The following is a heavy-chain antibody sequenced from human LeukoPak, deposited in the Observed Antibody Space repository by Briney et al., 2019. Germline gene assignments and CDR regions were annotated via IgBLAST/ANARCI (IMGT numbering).Heavy chain of an antibody. D-gene: IGHD3-3*01. CDR1: GGSISSYY. J-gene: IGHJ4*02. Sequence: SETLSLTCTVSGGSISSYYWSWLRQPPGKGLEWIGYIYYSGSTNYNPSLKSRVAMSVDTSKNQFSLKLSSVTDADTAVYYCASRPLRGFWSGYHYWGQGTLVTVSS. V-gene: IGHV4-59*01. CDR2: IYYSGST. CDR3: ASRPLRGFWSGYHY.